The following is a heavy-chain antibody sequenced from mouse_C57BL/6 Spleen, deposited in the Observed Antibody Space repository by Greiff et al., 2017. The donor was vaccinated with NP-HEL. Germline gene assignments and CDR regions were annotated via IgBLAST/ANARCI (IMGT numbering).Heavy chain of an antibody. Sequence: QVQLKQSGAELVRPGTSVKMSCKASGYTFTNYWIGWAKQRPGHGLEWIGDIYPGGGYTNYNEKFKGKATLTADKSSSTAYMQFSSLTSEDSAIYYCARGDGFYYYAMDYWGQGTSVTVSS. CDR2: IYPGGGYT. D-gene: IGHD2-3*01. J-gene: IGHJ4*01. CDR3: ARGDGFYYYAMDY. V-gene: IGHV1-63*01. CDR1: GYTFTNYW.